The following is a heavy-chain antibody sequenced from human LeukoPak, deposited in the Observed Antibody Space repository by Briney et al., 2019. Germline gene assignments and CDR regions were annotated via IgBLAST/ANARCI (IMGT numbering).Heavy chain of an antibody. CDR3: ARTGYCSSTSCFIHSSLSWFDP. Sequence: GGSLRLSCAASGFTFSSYSMNWVRQAPGKGPECVSSISSSSSYIYYADSVKGRFTISRDNAKNSLYLQMNSLRAEDTAVYYCARTGYCSSTSCFIHSSLSWFDPWGQGTLVTVSS. CDR2: ISSSSSYI. D-gene: IGHD2-2*01. CDR1: GFTFSSYS. V-gene: IGHV3-21*01. J-gene: IGHJ5*02.